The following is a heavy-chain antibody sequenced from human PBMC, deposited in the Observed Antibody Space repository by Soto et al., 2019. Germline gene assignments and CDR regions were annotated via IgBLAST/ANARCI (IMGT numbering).Heavy chain of an antibody. Sequence: ASVKVSCKASGYTFTGYYMHWVRQAPGQGLEWMGWINPNSGGTNYAQKFQGWVTMTRDTSISTAYMELSRLRSDDTAVYYCARGSGYAAPNYYYYMDVWGKGTTVTVSS. CDR1: GYTFTGYY. D-gene: IGHD5-12*01. CDR2: INPNSGGT. J-gene: IGHJ6*03. V-gene: IGHV1-2*04. CDR3: ARGSGYAAPNYYYYMDV.